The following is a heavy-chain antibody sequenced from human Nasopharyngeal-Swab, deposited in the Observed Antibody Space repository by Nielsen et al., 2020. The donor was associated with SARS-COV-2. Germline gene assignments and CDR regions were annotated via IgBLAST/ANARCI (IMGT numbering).Heavy chain of an antibody. D-gene: IGHD6-25*01. V-gene: IGHV3-33*08. CDR3: ARVGYSSVDY. CDR2: IWYDGSNK. J-gene: IGHJ4*02. Sequence: GESLKISCAASGFTFSNYSMNWVRQAPGKGLEWVAVIWYDGSNKYYADSVKGRFTISRDNSKNTLYLQMNSLRAEDTAVYYCARVGYSSVDYWGQGTLVTVSS. CDR1: GFTFSNYS.